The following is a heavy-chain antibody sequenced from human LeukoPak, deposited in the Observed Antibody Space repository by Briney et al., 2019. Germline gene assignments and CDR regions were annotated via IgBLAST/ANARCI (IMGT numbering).Heavy chain of an antibody. J-gene: IGHJ4*02. CDR3: ARRKAYSYGFDY. CDR2: ISSSSSYI. V-gene: IGHV3-21*01. D-gene: IGHD5-18*01. Sequence: TSGGSLRLSCAASGFTFSSYSMNWVRQAPGKGLEWVSSISSSSSYIYYADSVKGRFTISRDNAKNSLYLQMNSLRVEDTAVYYCARRKAYSYGFDYWGQGTLVTVSS. CDR1: GFTFSSYS.